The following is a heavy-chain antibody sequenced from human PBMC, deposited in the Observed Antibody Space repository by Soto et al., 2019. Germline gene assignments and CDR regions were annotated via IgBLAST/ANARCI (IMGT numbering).Heavy chain of an antibody. CDR3: ARPHYYGDSRFDY. Sequence: PGGSLRLSCAASGFTFSSYSMNWVRQAPGKGLEWVSYISSSSSTIYYADSVKGRFTISRDNAKNSLCLQMNSLRDEDTAVYYCARPHYYGDSRFDYWGQGTLVTVSS. V-gene: IGHV3-48*02. CDR1: GFTFSSYS. J-gene: IGHJ4*02. D-gene: IGHD4-17*01. CDR2: ISSSSSTI.